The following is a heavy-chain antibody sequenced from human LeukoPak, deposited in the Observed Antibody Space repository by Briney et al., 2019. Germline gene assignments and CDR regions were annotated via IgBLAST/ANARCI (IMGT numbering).Heavy chain of an antibody. V-gene: IGHV3-7*01. D-gene: IGHD2-2*01. CDR3: ARDDCSSISCYHNWFDP. CDR1: GFTFSSYW. Sequence: GGSLRLSCAASGFTFSSYWMSWVRQAPGKGLEGVANIKQDGSEKYYVDSVKGRFTISRDNAKNSLYLQMNSLRGDDTAVYYCARDDCSSISCYHNWFDPWGQGTLVTVSS. CDR2: IKQDGSEK. J-gene: IGHJ5*02.